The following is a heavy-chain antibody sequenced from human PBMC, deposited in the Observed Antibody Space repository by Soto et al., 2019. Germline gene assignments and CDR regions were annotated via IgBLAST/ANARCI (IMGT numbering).Heavy chain of an antibody. V-gene: IGHV4-39*01. D-gene: IGHD6-19*01. CDR1: GGSISSSSYY. CDR3: ARGSSGWLDAFDI. J-gene: IGHJ3*02. Sequence: SETLSLTCTVSGGSISSSSYYWGWIRQPPGKGLEWIGSIYYSGSTYYNPSLKSRVTISVDTSKNQFSLKLSSVTAADTAVYYCARGSSGWLDAFDIWGQGTMVTVSS. CDR2: IYYSGST.